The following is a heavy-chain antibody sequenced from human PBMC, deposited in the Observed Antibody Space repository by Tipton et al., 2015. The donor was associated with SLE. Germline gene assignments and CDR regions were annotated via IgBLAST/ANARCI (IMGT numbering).Heavy chain of an antibody. CDR2: IYSGGSA. D-gene: IGHD6-13*01. CDR3: ASSIAAAGYYYGMDV. CDR1: GFTVSSNY. V-gene: IGHV3-53*01. Sequence: SLRLSCAASGFTVSSNYMSWVRQAPGKGLEWVSVIYSGGSAYYADSVKGRFTISRDDSKNSLYLQMNSLKSEDTAMYYCASSIAAAGYYYGMDVWGQGTTVTVSS. J-gene: IGHJ6*02.